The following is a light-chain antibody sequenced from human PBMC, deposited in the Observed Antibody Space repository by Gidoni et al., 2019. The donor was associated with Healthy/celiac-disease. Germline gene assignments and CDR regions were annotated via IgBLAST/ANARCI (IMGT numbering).Light chain of an antibody. CDR3: QVWDSSAVV. CDR2: RAS. Sequence: YELPQPLSVSVARGQTGRITCGGNNIGSKNVLWYQQKPGQAPVLVIYRASTRPSGIPERFSGSMSGHTATRAISRAQAGDEADYYCQVWDSSAVVFGGGTKLTVL. CDR1: NIGSKN. J-gene: IGLJ3*02. V-gene: IGLV3-9*01.